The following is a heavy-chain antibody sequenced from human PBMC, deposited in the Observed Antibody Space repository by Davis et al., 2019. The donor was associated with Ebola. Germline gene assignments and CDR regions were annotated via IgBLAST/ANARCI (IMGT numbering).Heavy chain of an antibody. J-gene: IGHJ3*02. Sequence: AASVKVSCKASGYTFTNYYMDWVRQAPGQGLEWMGMINPNDGRTIYAQKFQGRVTVTRDTSPTTVYMDLNSLRSEETALYYCTAPGGQDSGYDVFDIWGQGTMVTVSS. D-gene: IGHD5-12*01. CDR2: INPNDGRT. V-gene: IGHV1-46*03. CDR3: TAPGGQDSGYDVFDI. CDR1: GYTFTNYY.